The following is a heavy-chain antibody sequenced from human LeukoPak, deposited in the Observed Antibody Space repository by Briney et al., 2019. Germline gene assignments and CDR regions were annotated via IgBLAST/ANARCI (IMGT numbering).Heavy chain of an antibody. CDR3: ARHRDGHRYYFDY. J-gene: IGHJ4*02. CDR1: GGSFSGYY. CDR2: INHSGST. Sequence: SETLSLTCAVYGGSFSGYYWSWLRQPPGKGLEWIGEINHSGSTNYNPSLKSRVTISVDTSKNQFSLKLSSVTAADMAVYYCARHRDGHRYYFDYWGQGTLVTVSS. D-gene: IGHD5-24*01. V-gene: IGHV4-34*01.